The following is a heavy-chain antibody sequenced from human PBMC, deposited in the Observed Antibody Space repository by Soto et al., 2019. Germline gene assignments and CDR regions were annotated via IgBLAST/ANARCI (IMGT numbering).Heavy chain of an antibody. D-gene: IGHD1-7*01. CDR2: INAGNGNT. Sequence: ASVKVSCKASGYTFTSYAMHWVRQAPGQRLEWMGWINAGNGNTKYSQKFQGRVTITRDTSASTAYMELSSLRSEDTAVYYCARAGELYYYYGMDVWGQGTTVTVS. CDR3: ARAGELYYYYGMDV. CDR1: GYTFTSYA. V-gene: IGHV1-3*01. J-gene: IGHJ6*02.